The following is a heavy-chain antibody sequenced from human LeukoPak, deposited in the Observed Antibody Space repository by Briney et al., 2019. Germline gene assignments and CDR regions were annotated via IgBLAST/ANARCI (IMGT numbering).Heavy chain of an antibody. CDR1: GFNFTGHW. CDR2: LYSDGRGL. Sequence: GGSLRLSCAGSGFNFTGHWMHWVRQAPGKGLEWISRLYSDGRGLTYADSVMGRFTISRDNAKNMLYLQMNSLRAEDTAVYYCARGPSGYHNTGGQGTLVTVSS. D-gene: IGHD5-12*01. CDR3: ARGPSGYHNT. J-gene: IGHJ4*02. V-gene: IGHV3-74*03.